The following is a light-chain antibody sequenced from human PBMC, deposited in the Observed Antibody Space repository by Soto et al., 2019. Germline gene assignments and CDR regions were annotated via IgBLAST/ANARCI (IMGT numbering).Light chain of an antibody. CDR2: RNN. CDR3: AARDDSVNGFV. CDR1: SSNIGSKT. Sequence: QSVLTQPPSASGTPGQRVTISCSGSSSNIGSKTVTWYQQLPGTAPKLLIYRNNQRPSGVPDRFSGSKSGTSASLAISGLQSENEADYYCAARDDSVNGFVFGTGPKVTV. J-gene: IGLJ1*01. V-gene: IGLV1-44*01.